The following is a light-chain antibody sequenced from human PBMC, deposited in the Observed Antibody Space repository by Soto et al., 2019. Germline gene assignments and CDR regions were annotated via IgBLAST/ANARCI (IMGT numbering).Light chain of an antibody. J-gene: IGKJ1*01. CDR2: DAS. CDR3: QHPKT. V-gene: IGKV1-5*01. Sequence: GDRVPITCRASQSISDWLAWFQLKPGKAPKLLIYDASSLESGVPSRFSGSGSGTEFTLTITSLQPDDFATYYCQHPKTFRQRTRWIS. CDR1: QSISDW.